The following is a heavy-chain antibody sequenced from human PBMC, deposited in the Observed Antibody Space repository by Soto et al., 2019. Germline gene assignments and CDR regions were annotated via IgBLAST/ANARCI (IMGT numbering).Heavy chain of an antibody. CDR1: GSTVTSSY. D-gene: IGHD6-19*01. CDR3: ARAVLQWQQVERFDL. J-gene: IGHJ5*02. CDR2: LYTSGDT. V-gene: IGHV3-66*01. Sequence: KLIESGGGVVQPGGFLRLSCAASGSTVTSSYMTWVRQAPGKGLEWVSTLYTSGDTYYADSVKGRFTLSRDSSKNTLFLQVSSLRVDDSGAYFCARAVLQWQQVERFDLWGQGTQVFVSS.